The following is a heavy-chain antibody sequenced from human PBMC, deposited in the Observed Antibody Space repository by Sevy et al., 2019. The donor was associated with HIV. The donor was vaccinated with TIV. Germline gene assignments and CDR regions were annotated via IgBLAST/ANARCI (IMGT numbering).Heavy chain of an antibody. J-gene: IGHJ5*02. CDR1: GFTFNDYN. CDR3: ARAAGWFDA. Sequence: GGCLRLSCAASGFTFNDYNLSWIRQAPGKGLVWVSYISTSTSTTTIYYADSVKGRFTISRDNAKNSIYLQMNSLRVDDTAVYYCARAAGWFDAWGQGTLVTVSS. CDR2: ISTSTSTTTI. V-gene: IGHV3-11*01.